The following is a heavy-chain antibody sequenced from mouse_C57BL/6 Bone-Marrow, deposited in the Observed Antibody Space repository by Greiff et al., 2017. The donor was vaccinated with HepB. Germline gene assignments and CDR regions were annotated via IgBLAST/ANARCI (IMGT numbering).Heavy chain of an antibody. J-gene: IGHJ1*03. V-gene: IGHV5-16*01. CDR3: ARDRTTVVAWYFDV. CDR2: INYDGSST. Sequence: EVKLVESEGGLVQPGSSMKLSCTASGFTFSDYYMAWVRQVPEKGLEWVANINYDGSSTYYLDSSKSRFIISRDNAKNILYLQMSSLKSEDTATYYCARDRTTVVAWYFDVWGTGTTVTVSS. CDR1: GFTFSDYY. D-gene: IGHD1-1*01.